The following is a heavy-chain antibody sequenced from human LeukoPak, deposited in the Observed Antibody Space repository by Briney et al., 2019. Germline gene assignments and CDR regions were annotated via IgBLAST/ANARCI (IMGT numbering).Heavy chain of an antibody. Sequence: GSLRLSCAASGFTVSTNYMSWVRQAPGKGLEWVSVIYSGGSTYYADSVKGRFTISRDNSKNTLYLQMNSLRVEDTAVYYCARGRGPRLSHYYFDYWGQGTLVTVSS. CDR3: ARGRGPRLSHYYFDY. D-gene: IGHD3-16*01. CDR1: GFTVSTNY. CDR2: IYSGGST. V-gene: IGHV3-66*01. J-gene: IGHJ4*02.